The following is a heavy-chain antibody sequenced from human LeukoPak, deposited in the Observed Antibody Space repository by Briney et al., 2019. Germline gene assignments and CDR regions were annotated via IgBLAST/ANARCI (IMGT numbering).Heavy chain of an antibody. CDR3: AKERLSITVRGVLGY. J-gene: IGHJ4*02. V-gene: IGHV3-74*01. CDR1: AFTFRSYW. D-gene: IGHD3-16*01. Sequence: GGSLRLSCTASAFTFRSYWMHWVRQAPGKGLVWVSRINSDGSSTTYADSVKGRFTISRDKSENTLYLQMNSLRAEDTAVYYCAKERLSITVRGVLGYWGQGTLVTVSS. CDR2: INSDGSST.